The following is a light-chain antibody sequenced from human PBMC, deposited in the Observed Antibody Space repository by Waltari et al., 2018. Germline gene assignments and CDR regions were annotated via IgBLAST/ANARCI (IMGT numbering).Light chain of an antibody. J-gene: IGKJ1*01. CDR2: KVS. CDR1: QSLVHSDGNTY. V-gene: IGKV2-30*02. CDR3: VQSTHRPRT. Sequence: DVVMTQCLLSLPVTLGQPASISCRSIQSLVHSDGNTYLNWFQQRPDLSPRRLIYKVSTRGSGGPDRFRGSGSGADFTQKISGVEAENVGVYYCVQSTHRPRTFCEGTKVEIK.